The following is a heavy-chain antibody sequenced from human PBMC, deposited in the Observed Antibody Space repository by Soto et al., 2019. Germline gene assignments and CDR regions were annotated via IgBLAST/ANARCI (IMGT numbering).Heavy chain of an antibody. Sequence: SETLSLTCAVSGGSISSSNWWSWVRQPPGKGLEWIGEIYHSGSTNYNLSLKSRVTISVDKSKNQFSLKLSSVTAADTAVYYCASMTNDYSNYYFDYWGQGTLVTVSS. D-gene: IGHD4-4*01. CDR2: IYHSGST. V-gene: IGHV4-4*02. J-gene: IGHJ4*02. CDR1: GGSISSSNW. CDR3: ASMTNDYSNYYFDY.